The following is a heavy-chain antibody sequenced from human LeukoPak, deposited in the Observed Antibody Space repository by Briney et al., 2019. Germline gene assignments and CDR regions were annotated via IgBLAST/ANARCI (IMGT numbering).Heavy chain of an antibody. CDR2: INPSGGST. CDR3: ARSPKKDYGDYVVQDY. J-gene: IGHJ4*02. Sequence: ASVKVSCKASGYTFTSYYMHWVRQAPGQGLEWMGIINPSGGSTSYAQKFQGRVTMTRDMSTSTVYMELSSLRSEDTAVYYCARSPKKDYGDYVVQDYWGQGTLVTVSS. D-gene: IGHD4-17*01. CDR1: GYTFTSYY. V-gene: IGHV1-46*01.